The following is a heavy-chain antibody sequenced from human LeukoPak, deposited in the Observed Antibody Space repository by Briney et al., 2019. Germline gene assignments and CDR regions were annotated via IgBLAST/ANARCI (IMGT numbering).Heavy chain of an antibody. CDR3: ARDLIWDSLDY. J-gene: IGHJ4*02. CDR2: ISSSSSYI. D-gene: IGHD1-26*01. V-gene: IGHV3-21*01. Sequence: GGSLRLSCAASGFTFSSYSMNWVRQAPGKGLEWVSLISSSSSYIYYADSVKGRFTISRDNAKNSLYLQINSLRVEDTAVYYCARDLIWDSLDYWGQGTLVTVSS. CDR1: GFTFSSYS.